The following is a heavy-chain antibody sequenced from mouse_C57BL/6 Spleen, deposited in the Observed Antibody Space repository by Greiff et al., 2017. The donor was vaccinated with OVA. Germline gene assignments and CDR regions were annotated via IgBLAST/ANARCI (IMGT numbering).Heavy chain of an antibody. CDR1: GYTFTDYN. V-gene: IGHV1-18*01. CDR2: INPNNGGT. D-gene: IGHD2-1*01. J-gene: IGHJ3*01. CDR3: AREDIYYGNYGFAY. Sequence: VQLQQSGPELVKPGASVKIPCKASGYTFTDYNMDWVKQSHGKSLAWIGDINPNNGGTIYNQKFKGQATLTVAKSSSTAYMELSSLTSEDTAVYYCAREDIYYGNYGFAYWGQGTLVTVSA.